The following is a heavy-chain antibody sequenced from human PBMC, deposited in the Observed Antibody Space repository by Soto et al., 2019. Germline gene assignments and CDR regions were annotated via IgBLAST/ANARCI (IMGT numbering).Heavy chain of an antibody. CDR1: GYTFTSYY. J-gene: IGHJ4*02. D-gene: IGHD2-21*02. CDR2: INPGGGRT. CDR3: ASGPSCGGDCYIFED. Sequence: ASVKVSCNASGYTFTSYYIHWLRKALGQGLEWVAMINPGGGRTNYAQMFQGRVTLTRDTSTGTVQMELSSLTSDDTAVYYCASGPSCGGDCYIFEDWGQGSMVTVSS. V-gene: IGHV1-46*01.